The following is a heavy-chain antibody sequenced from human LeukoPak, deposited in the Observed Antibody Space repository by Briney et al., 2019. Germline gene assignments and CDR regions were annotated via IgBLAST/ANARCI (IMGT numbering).Heavy chain of an antibody. CDR3: ARGLWLRSLGMR. Sequence: SETLSLTCAVYSGSFSGYYWSWIRQPPGKGLEWIGEINHSGTTKYNPSLKSRVTISVDTSKNQFSLKLSSVTAADTAVYYCARGLWLRSLGMRWGQGTLVTVSS. V-gene: IGHV4-34*01. J-gene: IGHJ4*02. D-gene: IGHD5-12*01. CDR1: SGSFSGYY. CDR2: INHSGTT.